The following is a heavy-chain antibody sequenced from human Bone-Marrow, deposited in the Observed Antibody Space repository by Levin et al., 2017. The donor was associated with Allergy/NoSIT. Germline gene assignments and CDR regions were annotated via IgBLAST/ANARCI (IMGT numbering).Heavy chain of an antibody. J-gene: IGHJ5*02. D-gene: IGHD6-19*01. CDR3: AREGVAVAANWFDP. CDR1: GGSVSSGSYY. Sequence: SQTLSLTCTVSGGSVSSGSYYWSWFRQPPGKGLEWIGYIYYSGSTNYNPSLKSRVTISVDTSKNQFSLKLSSVTAADTAVYYCAREGVAVAANWFDPWGQGTLVTVSS. CDR2: IYYSGST. V-gene: IGHV4-61*01.